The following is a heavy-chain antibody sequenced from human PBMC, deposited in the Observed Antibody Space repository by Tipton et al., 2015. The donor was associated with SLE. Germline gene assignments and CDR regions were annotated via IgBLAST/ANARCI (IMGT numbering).Heavy chain of an antibody. D-gene: IGHD2-2*02. CDR3: ARDIGDCSSTSCYTRQNDY. J-gene: IGHJ4*02. CDR1: GFTFSSYG. CDR2: ISSTSSTI. V-gene: IGHV3-48*01. Sequence: SLRLSCAGSGFTFSSYGMNWVRQAPGNGLEWVSYISSTSSTIYYADSVKGRFTISRDNAKNTLYLQIHSMRAEDTAVYYCARDIGDCSSTSCYTRQNDYWCQGTLVTVSS.